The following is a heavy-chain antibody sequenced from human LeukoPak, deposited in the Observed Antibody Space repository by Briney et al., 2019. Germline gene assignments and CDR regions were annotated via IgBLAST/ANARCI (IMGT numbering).Heavy chain of an antibody. CDR3: ARMYYYDSSGPVDY. Sequence: SETLSLTCTVSGGSISSYYWSWIRQPPGKGLEWIGYIYYSGSTNYNPSLKSRVTISVDTSKNQFSLKLSSVTAADTAVYYCARMYYYDSSGPVDYWGQGTLVTVSS. D-gene: IGHD3-22*01. CDR1: GGSISSYY. J-gene: IGHJ4*02. V-gene: IGHV4-59*08. CDR2: IYYSGST.